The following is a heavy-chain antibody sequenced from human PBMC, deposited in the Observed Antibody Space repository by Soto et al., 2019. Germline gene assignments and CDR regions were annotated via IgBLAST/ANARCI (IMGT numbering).Heavy chain of an antibody. D-gene: IGHD3-22*01. CDR2: INPNSGGT. CDR1: GYTFTGYY. V-gene: IGHV1-2*04. Sequence: RASVKVSCKASGYTFTGYYTHWVRQAPGQGLEWMGWINPNSGGTNYAQKFQGWVTMTRDTSISTAYMELSRLRSDDTAVYYCAREASYDSSGYYSWSPPGSYGMDVWGQGTTVTVSS. CDR3: AREASYDSSGYYSWSPPGSYGMDV. J-gene: IGHJ6*02.